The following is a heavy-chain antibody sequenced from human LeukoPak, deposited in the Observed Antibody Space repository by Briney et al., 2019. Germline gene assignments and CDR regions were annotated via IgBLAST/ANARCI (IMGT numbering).Heavy chain of an antibody. Sequence: GGSLRLSCAASGFTFSNYAMHWVRQAPGKGLEYVSGISSNGVSTYYAESVKGRFTISRDNSKNTLYLQMGSLRAEDMAVYYCARGGQYSSSSNFDYWGQGTLVTVSP. CDR2: ISSNGVST. CDR1: GFTFSNYA. V-gene: IGHV3-64*02. CDR3: ARGGQYSSSSNFDY. J-gene: IGHJ4*02. D-gene: IGHD6-6*01.